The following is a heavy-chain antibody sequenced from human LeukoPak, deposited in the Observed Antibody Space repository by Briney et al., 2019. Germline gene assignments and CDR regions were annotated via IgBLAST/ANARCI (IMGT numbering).Heavy chain of an antibody. J-gene: IGHJ4*02. D-gene: IGHD3-22*01. CDR1: GDSINSLDL. V-gene: IGHV4-4*02. CDR2: MYLSGTT. CDR3: AGLVGRYSSGLYYYYFDY. Sequence: SGTLSLTCTVSGDSINSLDLWSWVRQPPGKGLEWIGEMYLSGTTHSNPSVKSRVTILIDKSKNQFFLNLSSVTAADTAVYYCAGLVGRYSSGLYYYYFDYWGQGTLVTVSS.